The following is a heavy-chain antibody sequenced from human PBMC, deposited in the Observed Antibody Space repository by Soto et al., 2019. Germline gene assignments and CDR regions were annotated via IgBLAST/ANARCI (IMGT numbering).Heavy chain of an antibody. CDR3: AREVRGWYYFDY. Sequence: ASVKVSCKASGYSFTSYDINWVRQATGQGLEWMGWVNPNSGNTGYAQRFQGRVTMTRNTSISTAYMELSSLRSEDTPVYYCAREVRGWYYFDYWGQGTPVTVSS. V-gene: IGHV1-8*01. CDR1: GYSFTSYD. CDR2: VNPNSGNT. J-gene: IGHJ4*02. D-gene: IGHD6-19*01.